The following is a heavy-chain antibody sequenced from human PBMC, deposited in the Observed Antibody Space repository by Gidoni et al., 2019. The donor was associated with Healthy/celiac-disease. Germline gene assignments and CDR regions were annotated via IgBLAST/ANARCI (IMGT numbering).Heavy chain of an antibody. CDR3: ARDRETRMATNFPDYYYYGMDV. D-gene: IGHD5-12*01. CDR1: GGSISSGSYS. Sequence: QVQLQESGPGLVKPSQTLSLTCTVSGGSISSGSYSWSWIRQPAGKGLEWIGRIYTSGSTNYNPSLKSRVTISVDTSKNQFSLKLSSVTAADTAVYYCARDRETRMATNFPDYYYYGMDVWGQGTTVTVSS. J-gene: IGHJ6*02. CDR2: IYTSGST. V-gene: IGHV4-61*02.